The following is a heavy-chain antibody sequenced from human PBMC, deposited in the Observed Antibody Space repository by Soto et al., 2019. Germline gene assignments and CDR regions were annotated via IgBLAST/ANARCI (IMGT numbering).Heavy chain of an antibody. CDR1: GFSLTTTGVG. D-gene: IGHD1-26*01. J-gene: IGHJ5*02. Sequence: QITLKESGPTLVKPTQTLTLTCTFSGFSLTTTGVGVGWIRQPPGKALEWLALIYWDEDKRYTPSLKNRLTITQDTSKNQVVLRMTNMDPVDTGTYYCVHRGHPLKWDNWFDPWGQGTLVTVSS. V-gene: IGHV2-5*02. CDR3: VHRGHPLKWDNWFDP. CDR2: IYWDEDK.